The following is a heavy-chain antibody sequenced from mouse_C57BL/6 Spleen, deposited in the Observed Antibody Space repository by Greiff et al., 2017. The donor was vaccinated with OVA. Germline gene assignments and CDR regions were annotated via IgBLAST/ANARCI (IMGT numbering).Heavy chain of an antibody. D-gene: IGHD3-2*02. Sequence: EVKLQESGPGLVKPSQSLSLTCSVTGYSITSGYYWNWIRQFPGNKLEWMGYISYDGSNNYNPSLKNRISITRDTSKNQFFLKLNSVTTEDTATYYCARRGGYEDYAMDYWGQGTSVTVSS. CDR2: ISYDGSN. CDR3: ARRGGYEDYAMDY. V-gene: IGHV3-6*01. CDR1: GYSITSGYY. J-gene: IGHJ4*01.